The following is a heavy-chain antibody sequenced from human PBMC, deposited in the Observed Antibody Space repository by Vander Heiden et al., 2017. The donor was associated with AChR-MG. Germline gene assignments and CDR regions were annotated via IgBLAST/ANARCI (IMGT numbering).Heavy chain of an antibody. D-gene: IGHD1-26*01. CDR2: DSFSGST. CDR1: GGSTSSSNHC. CDR3: ARVSRSGGYPALFDF. V-gene: IGHV4-39*02. Sequence: QLHLQESGPGLVKPSETLSLTCSVSGGSTSSSNHCWGWIRQPPGKGLEWIGSDSFSGSTYYNASLKSRVTISVDTSKYQVSLKLSSVTAADTAVYYCARVSRSGGYPALFDFWGQGALVTVSS. J-gene: IGHJ4*02.